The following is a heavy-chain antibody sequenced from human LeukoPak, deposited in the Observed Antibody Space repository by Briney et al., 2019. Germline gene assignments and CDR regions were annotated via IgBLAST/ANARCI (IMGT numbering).Heavy chain of an antibody. CDR1: NGSFNEYY. CDR2: INHGGRT. D-gene: IGHD3-22*01. CDR3: ARVTGYMIEDYFDY. Sequence: PSETLSLTCAVYNGSFNEYYWSWIRLSPGKGLEWIGEINHGGRTNYNPSLQSRVSISVDTSKNQFSLKLRSVTAADTAVYYCARVTGYMIEDYFDYWGQGTLVTVSS. J-gene: IGHJ4*02. V-gene: IGHV4-34*01.